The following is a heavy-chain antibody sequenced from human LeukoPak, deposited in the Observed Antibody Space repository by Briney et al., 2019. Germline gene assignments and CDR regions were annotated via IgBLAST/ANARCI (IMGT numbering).Heavy chain of an antibody. D-gene: IGHD1-14*01. CDR3: ARGPTTETYYFDY. CDR1: SGSISSYY. J-gene: IGHJ4*02. Sequence: SETLSLTCTVSSGSISSYYWSWIRQPPGKGLEWIGYIYYSGSTNYNPSLKSRVTISVDTSKNQFSLKLSSVTAADTAVYYCARGPTTETYYFDYWGQGTLVTVSS. CDR2: IYYSGST. V-gene: IGHV4-59*12.